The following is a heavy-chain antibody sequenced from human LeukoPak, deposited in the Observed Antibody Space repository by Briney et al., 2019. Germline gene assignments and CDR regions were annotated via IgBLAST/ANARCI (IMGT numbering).Heavy chain of an antibody. CDR2: ISAYNGNT. CDR3: ARYYYDSSGYSTPDY. D-gene: IGHD3-22*01. CDR1: GGTFSSYA. Sequence: ASVKVSCKASGGTFSSYAISWVRQAPGQGLEWMGWISAYNGNTNYAQKLQGRVTMTTDTSTSTAYMELRSLRSDDTAVYYCARYYYDSSGYSTPDYWGQGTLVTVSS. J-gene: IGHJ4*02. V-gene: IGHV1-18*01.